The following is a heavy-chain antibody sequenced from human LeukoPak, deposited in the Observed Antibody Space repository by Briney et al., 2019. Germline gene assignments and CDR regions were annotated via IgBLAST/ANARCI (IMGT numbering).Heavy chain of an antibody. CDR2: ISGSASST. CDR3: ARVGYDFWSGYLDY. CDR1: GFTFSNYA. Sequence: GGSLRLSCAASGFTFSNYAMSWVRQAPGKGLEWVSAISGSASSTYHADSVKGRFTISRDNAKKSLYLQMNSLRAEDTALYYCARVGYDFWSGYLDYWGQGTLVTVSS. D-gene: IGHD3-3*01. V-gene: IGHV3-23*01. J-gene: IGHJ4*02.